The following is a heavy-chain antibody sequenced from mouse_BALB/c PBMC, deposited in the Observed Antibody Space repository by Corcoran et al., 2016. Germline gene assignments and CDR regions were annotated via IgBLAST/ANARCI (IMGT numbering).Heavy chain of an antibody. J-gene: IGHJ3*01. CDR1: GYTFTNYG. V-gene: IGHV9-3-1*01. CDR2: INTYTGEP. CDR3: ARDYGSSQAWFAY. D-gene: IGHD1-1*01. Sequence: QIQLVQSGPELKKPGETVKISCKASGYTFTNYGMNGVKQAPGKGLKWMGWINTYTGEPTYADDFKGRFAFSLETSASTAYLQINNLKNEDTATYFCARDYGSSQAWFAYWGQGTLVTVSA.